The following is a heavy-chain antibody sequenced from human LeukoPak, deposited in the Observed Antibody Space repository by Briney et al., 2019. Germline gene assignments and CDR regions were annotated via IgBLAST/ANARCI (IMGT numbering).Heavy chain of an antibody. CDR3: TTSSGGNSEIFDY. J-gene: IGHJ4*02. D-gene: IGHD2-15*01. V-gene: IGHV3-73*01. Sequence: GGSLRLSCAASGFTFSGSTMHWVRQASGKGLEWVGRTRNKANSYATAYAASVKGRFTISRDDSKNTAYLQMNSLKTEDTAVYYCTTSSGGNSEIFDYWGQGTLVTVSS. CDR2: TRNKANSYAT. CDR1: GFTFSGST.